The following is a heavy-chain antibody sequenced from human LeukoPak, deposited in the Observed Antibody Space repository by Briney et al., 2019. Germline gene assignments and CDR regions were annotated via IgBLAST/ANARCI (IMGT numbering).Heavy chain of an antibody. V-gene: IGHV1-24*01. D-gene: IGHD3-16*02. CDR1: GYTLTELS. CDR3: ATVSGYDYVWGSYRYAFDI. CDR2: FDPEDGET. Sequence: ASVNVSCKVSGYTLTELSMHWVRQAPGKGLDWMGGFDPEDGETIYAQKFQGRVTMTEDTSTDTAYMELSSLRSEDTAVYYCATVSGYDYVWGSYRYAFDIWGQGTMVTVSS. J-gene: IGHJ3*02.